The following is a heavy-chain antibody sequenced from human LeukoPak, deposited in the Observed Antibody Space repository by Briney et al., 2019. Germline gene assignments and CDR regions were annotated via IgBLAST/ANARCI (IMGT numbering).Heavy chain of an antibody. J-gene: IGHJ6*02. D-gene: IGHD3-3*01. Sequence: ASVKVSCKAPGYTLSNYYMHWVRQAPGQGLEWMGMIKSGGGGTTYAQKFQGRVTMTRDTSTSTVYMELSSLRSEDTAVYYCARDTAAADFWSGYWTYYYGMDVWGQGTTVTVSS. V-gene: IGHV1-46*01. CDR3: ARDTAAADFWSGYWTYYYGMDV. CDR1: GYTLSNYY. CDR2: IKSGGGGT.